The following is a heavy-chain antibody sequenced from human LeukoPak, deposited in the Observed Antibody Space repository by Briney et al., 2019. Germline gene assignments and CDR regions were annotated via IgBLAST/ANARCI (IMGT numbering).Heavy chain of an antibody. Sequence: PSETLSLTRTVSGGSISSGDYYWSWIRQPPGKGLEWIGYIYYSGSTYYNPSLKSRVTISVDTSKNQFSLKLSSVTAADTAVYYCARGGYDSSGYLFYYFDYWGQGTLVTVSS. CDR3: ARGGYDSSGYLFYYFDY. V-gene: IGHV4-30-4*01. CDR1: GGSISSGDYY. CDR2: IYYSGST. J-gene: IGHJ4*02. D-gene: IGHD3-22*01.